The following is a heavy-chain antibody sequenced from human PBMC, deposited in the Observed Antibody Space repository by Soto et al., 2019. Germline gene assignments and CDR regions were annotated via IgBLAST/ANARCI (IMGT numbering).Heavy chain of an antibody. CDR3: AKWGNYYGSGPYYMDV. Sequence: SLRLSCAASGFTFSNYAMNWVHRAPGKGLEWVSTISDSGSTYYADSVKGRFTISRDNSKNTLYLQMNSLRAEDTAVYYCAKWGNYYGSGPYYMDVWGKGTTVTVSS. V-gene: IGHV3-23*01. D-gene: IGHD3-10*01. J-gene: IGHJ6*03. CDR1: GFTFSNYA. CDR2: ISDSGST.